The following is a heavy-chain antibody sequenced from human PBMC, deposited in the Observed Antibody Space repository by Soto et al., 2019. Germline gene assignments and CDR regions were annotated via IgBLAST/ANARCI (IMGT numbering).Heavy chain of an antibody. V-gene: IGHV3-30*18. CDR1: GFTFSSYG. Sequence: QVQLVESGGGVVQPGRSLRLSCAASGFTFSSYGMHWVRQAPGKGLEWVAVISYDGSNKYYADSVKGRFTISKANSKNTLYLEMNSLGVEDTSVYYCAKDEYYDFCSGEKPAYYYYYGMDVWGHGTTVTVSS. J-gene: IGHJ6*01. CDR3: AKDEYYDFCSGEKPAYYYYYGMDV. D-gene: IGHD3-3*01. CDR2: ISYDGSNK.